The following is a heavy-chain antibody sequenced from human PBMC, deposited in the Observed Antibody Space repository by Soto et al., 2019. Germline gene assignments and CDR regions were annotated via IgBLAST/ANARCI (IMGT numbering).Heavy chain of an antibody. Sequence: SETLSLTCTVSGASVTGFYWSWIRQPPGKGLEWIGYVFHSGSSNYNPSLKSRVTISADTSKSQISLRLTSVTAADTAVYYCARARSLVVVHIDYWGQGTLVTVSS. CDR1: GASVTGFY. D-gene: IGHD3-22*01. V-gene: IGHV4-59*02. J-gene: IGHJ4*02. CDR2: VFHSGSS. CDR3: ARARSLVVVHIDY.